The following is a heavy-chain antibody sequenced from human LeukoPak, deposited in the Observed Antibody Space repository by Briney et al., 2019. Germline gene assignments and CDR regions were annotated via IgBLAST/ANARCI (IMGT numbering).Heavy chain of an antibody. V-gene: IGHV3-7*03. J-gene: IGHJ4*02. CDR3: AKDGYYDILTGYSRFDY. CDR1: GFTFSSYW. Sequence: GGSLRLSCAASGFTFSSYWMSWVRQAPGTGLEWVANIKQDGSEKYYVDSVKGRFTISRDNAKNSLFLQMNSLRAEDTAVYYCAKDGYYDILTGYSRFDYWGPGTLVPVSP. CDR2: IKQDGSEK. D-gene: IGHD3-9*01.